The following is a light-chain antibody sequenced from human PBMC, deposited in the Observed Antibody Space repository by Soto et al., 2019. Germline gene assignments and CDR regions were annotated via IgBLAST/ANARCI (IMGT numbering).Light chain of an antibody. Sequence: EIMMTQSPATLSVSPREKDTLSCRVSQGFSSTLAWYQQNPGQAPRFLFYVASTRAIGIPARFSGSGFGTDFTFTISSLQSEDFAVYYCQQYNNWPRTFGQGTKGDIK. CDR2: VAS. J-gene: IGKJ1*01. CDR3: QQYNNWPRT. V-gene: IGKV3-15*01. CDR1: QGFSST.